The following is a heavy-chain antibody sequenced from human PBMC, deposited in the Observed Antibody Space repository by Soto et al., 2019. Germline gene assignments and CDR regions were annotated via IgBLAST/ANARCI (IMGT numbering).Heavy chain of an antibody. CDR3: AMVDLYVTPTPQDV. CDR1: GYSFTSYW. V-gene: IGHV5-51*01. J-gene: IGHJ6*02. D-gene: IGHD3-16*01. Sequence: GESLKISCKGSGYSFTSYWIAWVRQMPGKGLEWMGIIFPHDSDIRYSPSFEGQVTISADKSISTVYLQWSSLKASDTAMYYCAMVDLYVTPTPQDVWGQGTTVTVSS. CDR2: IFPHDSDI.